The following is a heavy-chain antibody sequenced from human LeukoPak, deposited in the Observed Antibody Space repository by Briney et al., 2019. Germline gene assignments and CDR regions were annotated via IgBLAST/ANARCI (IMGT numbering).Heavy chain of an antibody. CDR3: TTDPGYYWELRGYYFDY. V-gene: IGHV3-15*01. CDR2: IKSKTDGGTT. J-gene: IGHJ4*02. Sequence: GGSLRLSCAASGFTFSNAWMSWVRQAPGKGLGWVGRIKSKTDGGTTDYAAPVKGRFTISRDDSKNTLYLQMNSLKTEDTAVYYCTTDPGYYWELRGYYFDYWGQGTLVTVSS. CDR1: GFTFSNAW. D-gene: IGHD1-26*01.